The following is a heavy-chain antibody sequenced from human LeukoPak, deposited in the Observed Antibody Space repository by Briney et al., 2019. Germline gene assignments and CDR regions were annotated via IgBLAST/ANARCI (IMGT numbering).Heavy chain of an antibody. J-gene: IGHJ4*02. V-gene: IGHV1-2*06. CDR2: INPNSGDT. CDR1: VYTFTGYS. Sequence: ASVNVSCKAFVYTFTGYSIHWVRQAPGQDLEWMGRINPNSGDTQYAQKFQGRVTMTRDTSISTAYMELSRLTSDDTAVYFCARKISGFEAADFWGQGTLVTVSS. D-gene: IGHD3-3*02. CDR3: ARKISGFEAADF.